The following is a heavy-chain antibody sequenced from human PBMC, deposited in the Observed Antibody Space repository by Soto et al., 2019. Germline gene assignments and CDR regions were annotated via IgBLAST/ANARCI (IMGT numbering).Heavy chain of an antibody. D-gene: IGHD3-22*01. CDR2: IWYDGSNK. Sequence: QVQLVESGGGVVQPGRSLRLSCAASGFTFSSYGMHWVRQAPGKGLEWVAVIWYDGSNKYYADSVKGRFTISRDNSKNTLYLQISSLRAEDTAVYYCAREGEVVTGGIDYWGQGTLVTVSS. CDR1: GFTFSSYG. J-gene: IGHJ4*02. CDR3: AREGEVVTGGIDY. V-gene: IGHV3-33*01.